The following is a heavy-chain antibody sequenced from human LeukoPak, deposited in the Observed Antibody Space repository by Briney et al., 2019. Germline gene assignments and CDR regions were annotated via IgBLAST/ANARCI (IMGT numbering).Heavy chain of an antibody. Sequence: GESLKIFCKASGYRFPSYLITWVRQMPGKGLEWMGGIDPIDSYTTYSPSFQGHVTISADKSIATVYLQWSSLKASDTAMYYCARARVDTAMTDFDYWGPATLVTVSS. CDR2: IDPIDSYT. D-gene: IGHD5-18*01. V-gene: IGHV5-10-1*01. CDR1: GYRFPSYL. J-gene: IGHJ4*01. CDR3: ARARVDTAMTDFDY.